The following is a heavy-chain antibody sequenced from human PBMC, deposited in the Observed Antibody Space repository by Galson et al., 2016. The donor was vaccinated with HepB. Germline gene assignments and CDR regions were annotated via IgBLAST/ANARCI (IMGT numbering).Heavy chain of an antibody. CDR1: GFTLSNSA. D-gene: IGHD1-26*01. Sequence: SLRLSCAASGFTLSNSAMSWVRQAPGKGLEWVSAMSDSGGSTYYADSVKGRFTISRDNAKNTLYLQMNSLRAEDTAVYYCARGGSRPIDYWGRGTLVTVSS. CDR2: MSDSGGST. CDR3: ARGGSRPIDY. J-gene: IGHJ4*02. V-gene: IGHV3-23*01.